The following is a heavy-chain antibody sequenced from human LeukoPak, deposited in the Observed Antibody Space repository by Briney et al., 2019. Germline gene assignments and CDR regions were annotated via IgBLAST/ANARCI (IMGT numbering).Heavy chain of an antibody. CDR3: AREGGFYRPLDY. J-gene: IGHJ4*02. CDR1: GGSVSSTNW. V-gene: IGHV4-4*02. D-gene: IGHD6-25*01. CDR2: VHLDGRT. Sequence: TSETLSLTCGVSGGSVSSTNWWTWIRQPPGEGLEWIGEVHLDGRTNFNPSLKSRLTMSVDLSENHVSLKLTSVTAADTAVYYCAREGGFYRPLDYSGQGTLVTVSS.